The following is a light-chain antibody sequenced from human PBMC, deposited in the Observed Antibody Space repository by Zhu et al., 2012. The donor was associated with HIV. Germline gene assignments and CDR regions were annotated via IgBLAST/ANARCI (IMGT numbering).Light chain of an antibody. CDR2: KAS. CDR3: QQYNSYSPT. Sequence: DIHMTQSPSTLSASVGDRVTITCRASQSINNWLAWYQQKPGKAPNLLIYKASTLESGVPSRFSGSGSGTEFTLTISSLQPDDFAAYYCQQYNSYSPTFGQGTKLEIK. V-gene: IGKV1-5*03. J-gene: IGKJ2*01. CDR1: QSINNW.